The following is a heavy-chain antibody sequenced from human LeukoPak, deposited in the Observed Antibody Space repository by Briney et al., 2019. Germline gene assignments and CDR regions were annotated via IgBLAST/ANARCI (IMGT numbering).Heavy chain of an antibody. J-gene: IGHJ4*02. D-gene: IGHD2-21*01. CDR3: ARVSDGGDFDY. V-gene: IGHV3-73*01. Sequence: GGSLRLSCAASGFTFSGSAMHWVRQASGKGLEWVGRIRSKANSYATAYAASVKGRFTISRDDSKNTAYLQMNSLRAEDTAVYYCARVSDGGDFDYWGQGTLVTVSS. CDR2: IRSKANSYAT. CDR1: GFTFSGSA.